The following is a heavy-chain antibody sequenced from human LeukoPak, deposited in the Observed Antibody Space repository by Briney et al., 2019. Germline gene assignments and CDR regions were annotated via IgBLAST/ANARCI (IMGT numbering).Heavy chain of an antibody. CDR3: ARDPIVVVVAATSNWFDP. J-gene: IGHJ5*02. D-gene: IGHD2-15*01. Sequence: SVKVSCKASGGTFSSYAISWVRQAPGQGLEWMGRIIPILGIANYAQKFQGRVTITADKSTSTAYMELSNLRSEDTAVYYCARDPIVVVVAATSNWFDPWGQGTLVTVSS. CDR2: IIPILGIA. CDR1: GGTFSSYA. V-gene: IGHV1-69*04.